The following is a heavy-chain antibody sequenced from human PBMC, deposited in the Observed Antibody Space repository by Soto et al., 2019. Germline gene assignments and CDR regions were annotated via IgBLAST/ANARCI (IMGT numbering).Heavy chain of an antibody. V-gene: IGHV4-39*01. CDR3: SRRVIITFGAIDL. Sequence: QLQLQESGPGLVKPSETLSLTCTVSGGSISSSSYYWGWIRQPPGKGLEWIGSIYYSGSTYYNSSLKSRVTISGDTSNNLFSRKLSSVTAADTAVYYCSRRVIITFGAIDLWGQGTMVIGSS. J-gene: IGHJ3*01. D-gene: IGHD3-10*01. CDR2: IYYSGST. CDR1: GGSISSSSYY.